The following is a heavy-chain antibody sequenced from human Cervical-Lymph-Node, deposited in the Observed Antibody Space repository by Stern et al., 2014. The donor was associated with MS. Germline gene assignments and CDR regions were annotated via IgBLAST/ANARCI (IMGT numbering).Heavy chain of an antibody. J-gene: IGHJ5*02. CDR3: ARGVVSNRAAATLHNLFDP. V-gene: IGHV1-69*09. CDR1: GGTFSSSYA. CDR2: IIPILGLA. D-gene: IGHD2-15*01. Sequence: QLVQSGAEVKKPGSSLNVSCKTSGGTFSSSYAITWMRQAPGQGLEGMGRIIPILGLANYAQKFQGRVIITADKSTSTTYMELSSLRSEDTAVYYCARGVVSNRAAATLHNLFDPWGQGTLVTVSS.